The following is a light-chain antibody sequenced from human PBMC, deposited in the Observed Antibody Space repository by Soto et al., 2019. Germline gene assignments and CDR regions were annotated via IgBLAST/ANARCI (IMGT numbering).Light chain of an antibody. CDR3: QQPCSVRLT. J-gene: IGKJ4*01. Sequence: DIQMTQSPSSLSASVGDRVTITCRASQSISSYLNWYQQKPGKAPKLLIYAASSLHRGVPSRFSGSGSGTDFTLIISTLQPEDVVTFYCQQPCSVRLTFGGGTKVDIK. CDR1: QSISSY. V-gene: IGKV1-39*01. CDR2: AAS.